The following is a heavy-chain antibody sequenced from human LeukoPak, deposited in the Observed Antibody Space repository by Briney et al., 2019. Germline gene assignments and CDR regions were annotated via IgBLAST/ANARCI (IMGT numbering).Heavy chain of an antibody. CDR3: ARVSGSYRGAIDY. V-gene: IGHV1-46*01. D-gene: IGHD1-26*01. Sequence: GASVKVSCKASGYTFTGYYMHWVRQAPGQGLEWMGIINPSGGSTSYAQKFQGRVTMTRDTSTSTVYMELRSLRSDDTAVYHCARVSGSYRGAIDYWGQGTLVTVSS. J-gene: IGHJ4*02. CDR1: GYTFTGYY. CDR2: INPSGGST.